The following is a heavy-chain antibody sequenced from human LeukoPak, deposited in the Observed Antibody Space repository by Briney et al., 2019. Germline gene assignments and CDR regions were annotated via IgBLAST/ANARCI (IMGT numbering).Heavy chain of an antibody. D-gene: IGHD3-22*01. CDR2: ISAYNGNT. Sequence: ASLKVSCTASGYTFTSYGISWVRQAPGQGLEWMGWISAYNGNTNYTKTLQGRVTMTTDSPGSAAYMELRSLRSDYTAVYCCARDWSLYYYDSSAQFYLWDYGGRGTLVTVSS. CDR1: GYTFTSYG. V-gene: IGHV1-18*01. J-gene: IGHJ4*02. CDR3: ARDWSLYYYDSSAQFYLWDY.